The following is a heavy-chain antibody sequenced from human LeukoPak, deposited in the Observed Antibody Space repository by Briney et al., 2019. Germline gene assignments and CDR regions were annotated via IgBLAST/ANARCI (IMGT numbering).Heavy chain of an antibody. Sequence: SETLSLTCAVYGGSFSGYYWSWIRQPPGKGLEWIGEINHSGSTNYNPSLKSRVTISVDTSKNQFSLKLSSVTAADTAVYYCARGRYVSITIFGVPTRGKFDYWGQRTLVTVSS. J-gene: IGHJ4*02. CDR3: ARGRYVSITIFGVPTRGKFDY. D-gene: IGHD3-3*01. V-gene: IGHV4-34*01. CDR1: GGSFSGYY. CDR2: INHSGST.